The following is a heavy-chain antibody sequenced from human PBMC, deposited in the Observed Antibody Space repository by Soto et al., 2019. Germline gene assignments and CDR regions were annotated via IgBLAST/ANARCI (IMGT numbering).Heavy chain of an antibody. CDR1: GFTFDDYA. D-gene: IGHD6-13*01. CDR3: VKDESINWYSGHFRH. CDR2: INWNSGSI. Sequence: PRLSCAASGFTFDDYAMHWVRQVPGEGLEWVSGINWNSGSIGYGDSVKGRFAISRDNAKNSLHLQMNSLSAEDTAFYYCVKDESINWYSGHFRHWGQGTLVTVSS. J-gene: IGHJ1*01. V-gene: IGHV3-9*01.